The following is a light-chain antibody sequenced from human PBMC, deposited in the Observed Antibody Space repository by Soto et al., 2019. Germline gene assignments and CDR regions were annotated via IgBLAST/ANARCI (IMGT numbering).Light chain of an antibody. CDR3: QQRSNWP. V-gene: IGKV3-11*01. Sequence: EIVLTQSPGTLSFSQVERSTLSCRASQSVSSNLAWYQQKPGQAPRLLIYDASNRATGIPARFSGSGSGTDFTLTISSLEPEDFAVYYCQQRSNWPFGQGTRLEIK. CDR1: QSVSSN. J-gene: IGKJ5*01. CDR2: DAS.